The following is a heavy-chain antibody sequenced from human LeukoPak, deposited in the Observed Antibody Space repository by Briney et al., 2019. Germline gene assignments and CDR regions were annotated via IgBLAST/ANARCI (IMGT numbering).Heavy chain of an antibody. CDR1: GFIFSDHY. CDR3: VRLTLDTVYSYYYMDV. V-gene: IGHV3-72*01. Sequence: GGSLRLSCAASGFIFSDHYMDWVRQAPGKGLEWVGRAKNKVNSYTTIYAASVKGRFTISRDDSKSSLYLQMNSLKTEDTAVYYCVRLTLDTVYSYYYMDVWGKGTTVTVSS. J-gene: IGHJ6*03. D-gene: IGHD2-2*02. CDR2: AKNKVNSYTT.